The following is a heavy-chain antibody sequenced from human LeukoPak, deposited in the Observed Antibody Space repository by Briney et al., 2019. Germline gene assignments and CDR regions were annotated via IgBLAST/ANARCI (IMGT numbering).Heavy chain of an antibody. J-gene: IGHJ4*02. V-gene: IGHV3-23*01. Sequence: PGGSLRLSCAASGFTFSSIAMTWVRQAPGKGLEWVSTIRSSGETTYNADSVKGRFTISRDNSKKTLYLQLNSLRVEDTAIYYCAKGQELDDGVFDSWGQGTLVTVSS. CDR1: GFTFSSIA. D-gene: IGHD1-1*01. CDR3: AKGQELDDGVFDS. CDR2: IRSSGETT.